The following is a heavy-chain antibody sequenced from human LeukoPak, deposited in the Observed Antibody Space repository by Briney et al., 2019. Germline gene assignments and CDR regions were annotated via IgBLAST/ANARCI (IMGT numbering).Heavy chain of an antibody. Sequence: GGSLRLSCTASGFTFNNYAMSWVRQAPGKGLEWVSGISGSGGATYYADSVKGRFTISRDNFNNTLYLQMNSLRAEDTAVYYCAKVGSGYGLYYMDVWGKGTTVTVSS. CDR3: AKVGSGYGLYYMDV. V-gene: IGHV3-23*01. D-gene: IGHD5-12*01. CDR1: GFTFNNYA. J-gene: IGHJ6*03. CDR2: ISGSGGAT.